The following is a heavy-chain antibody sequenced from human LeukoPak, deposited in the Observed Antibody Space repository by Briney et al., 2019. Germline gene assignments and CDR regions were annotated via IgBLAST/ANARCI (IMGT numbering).Heavy chain of an antibody. D-gene: IGHD6-13*01. J-gene: IGHJ4*02. CDR2: ISWNSGNI. CDR3: AKDILQQRTDIFDF. Sequence: GGSLRLSCAAAGFTFDDYAMHWVRQAPGKGLEWVSGISWNSGNIGYADFVKGRFTISRDNAKNSLYLQMNSLRAEDTALYYCAKDILQQRTDIFDFWGLGTLVTVSS. CDR1: GFTFDDYA. V-gene: IGHV3-9*01.